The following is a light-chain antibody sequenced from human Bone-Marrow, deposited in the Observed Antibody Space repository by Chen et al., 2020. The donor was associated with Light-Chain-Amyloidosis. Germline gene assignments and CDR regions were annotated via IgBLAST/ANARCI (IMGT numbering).Light chain of an antibody. CDR3: QQYGTSPLT. CDR2: GSS. Sequence: EIVLTQSPGTLSLCTGEGANLSCRASQTISSNYLTWYQQKFGQAPRLLIYGSSSRATGIPDRFTGSGSGTDFTLTINRLEPEDFAMYYCQQYGTSPLTFGGGTKVEIK. V-gene: IGKV3-20*01. J-gene: IGKJ4*01. CDR1: QTISSNY.